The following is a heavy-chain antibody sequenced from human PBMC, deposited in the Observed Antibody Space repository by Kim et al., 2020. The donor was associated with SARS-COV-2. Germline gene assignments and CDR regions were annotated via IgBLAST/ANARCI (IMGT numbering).Heavy chain of an antibody. D-gene: IGHD3-3*01. J-gene: IGHJ5*02. CDR2: INHSGST. V-gene: IGHV4-34*01. CDR1: GGSFSGYY. Sequence: SETLSLTCAVYGGSFSGYYWSWIRQPPGKGLEWIGEINHSGSTNYNPSLKSRVTISVDTSKNQFSLKLSSVTAADTAVYYCARASVLRFLEWLFSAWWFDPWGQGTLVTVSS. CDR3: ARASVLRFLEWLFSAWWFDP.